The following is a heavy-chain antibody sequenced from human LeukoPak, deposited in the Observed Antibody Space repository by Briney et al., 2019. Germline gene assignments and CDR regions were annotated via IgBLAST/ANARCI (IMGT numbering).Heavy chain of an antibody. CDR1: GFTFSDYY. Sequence: GSLRLSCAASGFTFSDYYMSWIRQAPGKGLEWVSYISSSGSTIYYADSVKGRFTISRDNAKNSLYLQMNSLRAEDTAVYYCARAYCSSTSCYRWGVFDYWGQGTLVTVSS. D-gene: IGHD2-2*02. V-gene: IGHV3-11*04. J-gene: IGHJ4*02. CDR3: ARAYCSSTSCYRWGVFDY. CDR2: ISSSGSTI.